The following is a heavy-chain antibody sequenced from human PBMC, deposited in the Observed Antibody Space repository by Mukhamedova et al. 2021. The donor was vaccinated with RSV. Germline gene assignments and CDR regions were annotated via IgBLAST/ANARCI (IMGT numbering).Heavy chain of an antibody. D-gene: IGHD3-22*01. Sequence: VRQAPGKGLEWVANIKQDGGEKYYVDSVKGRFTISRDNAKNSLYLQMNSLRAEDTAVYYCARGGVSSGYLLDYWGQGTLVTVSS. V-gene: IGHV3-7*05. J-gene: IGHJ4*02. CDR3: ARGGVSSGYLLDY. CDR2: IKQDGGEK.